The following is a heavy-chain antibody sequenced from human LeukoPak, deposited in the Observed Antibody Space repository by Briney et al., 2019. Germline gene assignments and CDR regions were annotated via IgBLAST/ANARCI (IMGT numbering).Heavy chain of an antibody. J-gene: IGHJ3*02. Sequence: GGSLRLSCAASGFTFSSYGMHWVRQAPGKGLEWVAVIWYGGSNKYYADSVKGRFTISRDNSKNTLYLQMNSLRAEDTAVYYCAGRHSSSSEEDAFDIWGQGTMVTVSS. CDR3: AGRHSSSSEEDAFDI. CDR2: IWYGGSNK. D-gene: IGHD6-6*01. V-gene: IGHV3-33*01. CDR1: GFTFSSYG.